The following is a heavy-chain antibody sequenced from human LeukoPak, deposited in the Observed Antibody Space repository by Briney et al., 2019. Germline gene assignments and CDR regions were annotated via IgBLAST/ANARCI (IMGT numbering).Heavy chain of an antibody. Sequence: SETLSLTCTVSGGSISGYFWSWIRQPAGKGLEWIGRIYTSGSTYYNPSLKSRLTMSVDTNTSKNQFSLKLSSVTAADTAVYYCARSGYNNWFDPWGQGTLVTVSS. J-gene: IGHJ5*02. V-gene: IGHV4-4*07. CDR3: ARSGYNNWFDP. D-gene: IGHD5-24*01. CDR1: GGSISGYF. CDR2: IYTSGST.